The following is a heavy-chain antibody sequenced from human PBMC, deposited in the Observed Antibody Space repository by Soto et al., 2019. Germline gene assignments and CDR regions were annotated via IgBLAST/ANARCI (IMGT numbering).Heavy chain of an antibody. D-gene: IGHD3-22*01. CDR3: ARGQAGGVVVIDY. Sequence: QVQLQQWGAGLLKPSETLSLTCAVYGGSFSGYYWSWIRQPPGKGLEWIGEINHSGSTNYNPSLKSRVTISGDTSKNQFSLKLSSVTAADTAVYYCARGQAGGVVVIDYWGQGTLVTVSS. CDR2: INHSGST. J-gene: IGHJ4*02. CDR1: GGSFSGYY. V-gene: IGHV4-34*01.